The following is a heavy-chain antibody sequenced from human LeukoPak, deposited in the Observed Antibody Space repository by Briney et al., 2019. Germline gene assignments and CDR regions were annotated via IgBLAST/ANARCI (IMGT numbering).Heavy chain of an antibody. CDR1: GGSFSSYY. CDR2: IGTSWTT. CDR3: ARDNGSGWFDP. Sequence: SHTLALTCTFWGGSFSSYYWNWIRQPSGKGLEGIVRIGTSWTTNFNPTLTSRVTMSVDTSKKQFSLKLRSVTAADTAVYYCARDNGSGWFDPWGQGALVTVSS. V-gene: IGHV4-4*07. D-gene: IGHD1-26*01. J-gene: IGHJ5*02.